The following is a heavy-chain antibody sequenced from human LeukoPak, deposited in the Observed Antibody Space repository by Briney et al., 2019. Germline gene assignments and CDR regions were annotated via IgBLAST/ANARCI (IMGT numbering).Heavy chain of an antibody. CDR3: AQEIGYCSGGICYSLEYFLN. CDR2: IKQDGSEK. D-gene: IGHD2-15*01. J-gene: IGHJ1*01. V-gene: IGHV3-7*03. CDR1: GFTFSSYW. Sequence: GGSLRLSCAASGFTFSSYWMSWVRQAPGKGLEWVANIKQDGSEKYYVDSVKGRFTISRDNAKNTLYLQMNSLRAEDTAIYYCAQEIGYCSGGICYSLEYFLNWGQGTLVIVSS.